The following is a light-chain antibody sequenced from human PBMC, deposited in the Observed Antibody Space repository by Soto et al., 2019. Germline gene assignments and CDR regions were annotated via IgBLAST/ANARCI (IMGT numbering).Light chain of an antibody. Sequence: IVMTQSPATLSVSPGERATLSCRASQSVGNDLAWYQQKPGQAPRLLIHGATTRATGIPARFSGSGSGTEFTLIISSLQSDDFATYYCQHYNSYSEAFGQGTKVELK. CDR1: QSVGND. CDR2: GAT. CDR3: QHYNSYSEA. J-gene: IGKJ1*01. V-gene: IGKV3-15*01.